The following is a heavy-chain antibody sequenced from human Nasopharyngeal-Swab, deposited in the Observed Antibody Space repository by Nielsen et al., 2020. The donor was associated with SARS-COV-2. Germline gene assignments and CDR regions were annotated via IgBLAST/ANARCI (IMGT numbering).Heavy chain of an antibody. V-gene: IGHV4-4*01. Sequence: WIRQPPGKGLEWIGEIYHSGSTNYNPSLKSRVTISVDKSKNQFSLRLSSATAADTAVYFCARGWTGQYFLDYRGQGTLVTVSS. CDR2: IYHSGST. CDR3: ARGWTGQYFLDY. J-gene: IGHJ4*02. D-gene: IGHD3/OR15-3a*01.